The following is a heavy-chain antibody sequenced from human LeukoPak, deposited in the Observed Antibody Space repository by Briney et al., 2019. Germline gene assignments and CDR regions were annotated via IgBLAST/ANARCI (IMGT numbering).Heavy chain of an antibody. CDR1: GGSVSTSDYY. V-gene: IGHV4-39*06. Sequence: SETLSLTCTVSGGSVSTSDYYWGWIRQSPVKGLEWIGDVFYTGKTNYNPSLRGRATISIDTSKNQFPLKLTYVTAADSAVYYCARVFDSWGQGTLVTVSS. CDR2: VFYTGKT. CDR3: ARVFDS. J-gene: IGHJ4*02.